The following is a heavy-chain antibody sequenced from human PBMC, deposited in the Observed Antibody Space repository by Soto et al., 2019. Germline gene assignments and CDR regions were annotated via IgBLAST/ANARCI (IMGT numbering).Heavy chain of an antibody. CDR2: SYHSGST. CDR3: ARGGSGYDNWFDP. V-gene: IGHV4-30-2*01. Sequence: SQTLCVPWVISGGSISCGVYSWSWIRQPPGKGLEWIGYSYHSGSTCYNPSLKSRVTRSVDRSKNQFSLKLSSVTAADTAVYYCARGGSGYDNWFDPWGQGTMVTVSS. CDR1: GGSISCGVYS. J-gene: IGHJ5*02. D-gene: IGHD3-3*01.